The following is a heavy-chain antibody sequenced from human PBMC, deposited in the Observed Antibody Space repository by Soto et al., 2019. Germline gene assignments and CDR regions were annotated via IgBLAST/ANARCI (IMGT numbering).Heavy chain of an antibody. CDR1: GFTFSSYG. Sequence: GGSLRLSCAASGFTFSSYGMHWVRQAPGKGLEWVAVIWYDGSNKYYADSVKGRFTISRDNSKNTLYLQMNSLRAEDTAVYYCARDSSSSWYPPWDYYYGMDVWGQGTTVTVSS. D-gene: IGHD6-13*01. V-gene: IGHV3-33*01. J-gene: IGHJ6*02. CDR3: ARDSSSSWYPPWDYYYGMDV. CDR2: IWYDGSNK.